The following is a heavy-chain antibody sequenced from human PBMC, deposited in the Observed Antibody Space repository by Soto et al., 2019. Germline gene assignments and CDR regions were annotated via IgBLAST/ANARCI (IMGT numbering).Heavy chain of an antibody. V-gene: IGHV3-23*01. CDR2: IGASGVST. Sequence: GGALRLSCAASGFTFSSYAMSWVRQAPGEGLEWVSVIGASGVSTYYADSMKGRFTISRDTSKNTLYLQMNSLRAEDTAVYYCAKGGQSYDYWGQGTLVTVSS. J-gene: IGHJ4*02. CDR1: GFTFSSYA. CDR3: AKGGQSYDY. D-gene: IGHD3-10*01.